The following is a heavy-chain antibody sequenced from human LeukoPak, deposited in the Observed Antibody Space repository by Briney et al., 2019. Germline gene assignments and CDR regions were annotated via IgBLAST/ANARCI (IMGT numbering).Heavy chain of an antibody. CDR3: ARRRYCSSTSCYVRYFDY. V-gene: IGHV4-34*01. J-gene: IGHJ4*02. D-gene: IGHD2-2*01. CDR2: INHSGST. Sequence: SETLSLTCAVYGGSFSGYYWSWIRQPPGKGLEWIGEINHSGSTNYNPSLMSRVTISVDTSKNQFSLKLSSVTAADTAVYYCARRRYCSSTSCYVRYFDYWGQGTLVTVSS. CDR1: GGSFSGYY.